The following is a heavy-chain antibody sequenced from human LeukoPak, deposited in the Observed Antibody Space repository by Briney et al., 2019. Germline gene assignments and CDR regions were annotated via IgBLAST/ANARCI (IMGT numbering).Heavy chain of an antibody. CDR2: FNPNSGNT. D-gene: IGHD6-25*01. V-gene: IGHV1-8*01. CDR1: GYTFTSYD. CDR3: ARGFSSGPTSRKNWFDP. J-gene: IGHJ5*02. Sequence: ASVKVSCKASGYTFTSYDINWVRQAPGQGREWMGWFNPNSGNTGHAQKFQGRVTMTRNPSISTAYMELSSLRSDDTAVYYCARGFSSGPTSRKNWFDPWGQGTLVTVSS.